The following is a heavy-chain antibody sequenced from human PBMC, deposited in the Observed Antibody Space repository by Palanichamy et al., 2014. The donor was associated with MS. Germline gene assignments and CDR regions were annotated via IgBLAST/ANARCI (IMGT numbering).Heavy chain of an antibody. CDR3: ARDPYVGAYGPYYYYYMDF. V-gene: IGHV3-21*01. Sequence: SITTTSTYKFYADSVKGRFTISRDDANNLLYLQMNSLRAEDTAVYYCARDPYVGAYGPYYYYYMDFWGKGTTVTVSS. J-gene: IGHJ6*03. CDR2: ITTTSTYK. D-gene: IGHD1-26*01.